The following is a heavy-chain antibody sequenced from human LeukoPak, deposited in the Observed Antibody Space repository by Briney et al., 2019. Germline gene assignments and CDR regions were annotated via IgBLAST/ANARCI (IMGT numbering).Heavy chain of an antibody. CDR3: ARAPSPTILGQPGNWFDP. V-gene: IGHV1-2*02. CDR2: INPNSGGT. D-gene: IGHD3-3*01. CDR1: GYTFTGYY. Sequence: ASVKVSCKASGYTFTGYYMHWVRQAPGQGLEWMGWINPNSGGTNYAQKFQGRVTMTRDTSISTAYMELSRLRSDDTAVYYCARAPSPTILGQPGNWFDPWGQGTLVTVSS. J-gene: IGHJ5*02.